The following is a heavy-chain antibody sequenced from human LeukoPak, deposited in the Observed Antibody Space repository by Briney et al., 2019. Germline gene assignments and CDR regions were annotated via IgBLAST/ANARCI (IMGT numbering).Heavy chain of an antibody. CDR2: MNPNSGNA. CDR1: GYTFTTHA. J-gene: IGHJ3*02. V-gene: IGHV1-8*02. D-gene: IGHD3-10*01. CDR3: ARGSSRSFDI. Sequence: ASVKVSCKASGYTFTTHAMNWVRQAPGQGLQWMGWMNPNSGNAVYAQKFQGRVTMTRSTSINTACMELSSLRSEDAAAYYCARGSSRSFDIWGLGTMVTVSS.